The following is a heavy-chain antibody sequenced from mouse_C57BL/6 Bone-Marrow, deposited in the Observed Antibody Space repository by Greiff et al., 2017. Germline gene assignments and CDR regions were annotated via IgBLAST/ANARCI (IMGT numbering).Heavy chain of an antibody. V-gene: IGHV1-81*01. CDR2: IYPRSGNT. Sequence: VKVVESGAELARPGASVKLSCKASGYTFTSYGISWVKQRTGQGLEWIGEIYPRSGNTYYNEKFKGKATLTADKSSSTAYMELRSLTSEDSAVYFCARGGWLLDWFAYWGQGTLVTVSA. CDR1: GYTFTSYG. J-gene: IGHJ3*01. D-gene: IGHD2-3*01. CDR3: ARGGWLLDWFAY.